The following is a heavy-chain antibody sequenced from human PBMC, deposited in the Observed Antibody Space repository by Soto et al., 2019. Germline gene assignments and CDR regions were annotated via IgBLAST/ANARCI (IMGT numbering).Heavy chain of an antibody. CDR1: GFTFSSYS. D-gene: IGHD3-9*01. CDR2: ISSSSSTI. J-gene: IGHJ4*02. V-gene: IGHV3-48*02. Sequence: EVQLVESGGGLVQPGGSLRLSCAASGFTFSSYSMNWVRQAPGKGLEWVSYISSSSSTIYYADSVKSRFTISRDNAKNSLYLQMNSLRDEDTAVYYCAREGDGYYDILTGYYTVLNYFDYWGQGTLVTVSS. CDR3: AREGDGYYDILTGYYTVLNYFDY.